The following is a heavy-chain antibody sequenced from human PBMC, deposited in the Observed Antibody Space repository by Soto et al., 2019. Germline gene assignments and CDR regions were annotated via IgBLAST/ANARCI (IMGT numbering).Heavy chain of an antibody. D-gene: IGHD2-15*01. J-gene: IGHJ4*02. V-gene: IGHV3-23*01. CDR1: EFTFNNYA. CDR3: AKSSVVVSARRDYFDL. Sequence: EVRLLESGGGLVQPGGSLRLSCAASEFTFNNYAMSWVRQAPGKGLEWVSVISGFGGTISYADSVKGRFTISRDNFKNTLFLEMNSLRAEDTAVYFCAKSSVVVSARRDYFDLWGQGTLVTVSS. CDR2: ISGFGGTI.